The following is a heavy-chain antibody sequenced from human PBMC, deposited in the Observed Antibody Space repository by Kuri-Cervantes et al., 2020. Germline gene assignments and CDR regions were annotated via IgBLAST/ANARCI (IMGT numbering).Heavy chain of an antibody. V-gene: IGHV3-23*01. D-gene: IGHD1-1*01. J-gene: IGHJ4*02. Sequence: GESLKISCTVSGGSVSSGSCYWSWIRQPPGKGLEWVSAISGSGGSTYYADSVKGRFTISRDNSKNTLYLQMNSLRAEDTAVYYCAKDGLPGGFDYWGQGTLVTVSS. CDR1: GGSVSSGSCY. CDR3: AKDGLPGGFDY. CDR2: ISGSGGST.